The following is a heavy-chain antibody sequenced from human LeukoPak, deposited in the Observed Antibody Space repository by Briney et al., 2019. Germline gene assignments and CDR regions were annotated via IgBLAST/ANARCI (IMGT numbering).Heavy chain of an antibody. Sequence: SETLSLTCAVSGGSISSSFWWSWVRQPPGKGLEWIGEIYHTGSTNYTPSLKSRVTISVDKSKNQFSLKLSSVTAADTAVYYCARDMFLTGYYRFDYWGQGTLVTVSS. J-gene: IGHJ4*02. D-gene: IGHD3-9*01. CDR1: GGSISSSFW. CDR3: ARDMFLTGYYRFDY. V-gene: IGHV4-4*02. CDR2: IYHTGST.